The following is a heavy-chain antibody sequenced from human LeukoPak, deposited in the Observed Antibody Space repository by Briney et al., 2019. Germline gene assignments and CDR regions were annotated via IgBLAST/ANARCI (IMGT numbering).Heavy chain of an antibody. CDR2: IYYSGST. J-gene: IGHJ3*02. CDR3: ASLVFGSTSCYGCAFDI. CDR1: GGSISSSSYY. D-gene: IGHD2-2*01. Sequence: PSGTLSLTCAVSGGSISSSSYYWGWIRQPPGKGLEWIGSIYYSGSTYYNPSLKSRVTISVDTSKNQFSLKLSSVTAADTAVYYCASLVFGSTSCYGCAFDIWGQGTMVTVSS. V-gene: IGHV4-39*07.